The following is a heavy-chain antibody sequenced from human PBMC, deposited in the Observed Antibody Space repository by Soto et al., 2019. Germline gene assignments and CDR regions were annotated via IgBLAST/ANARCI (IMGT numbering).Heavy chain of an antibody. CDR3: ARGRSAGNRGRFDY. CDR2: IYYSGST. D-gene: IGHD6-13*01. Sequence: SETLSLTCTVSGGSISSYYWSWIRQPPGKGLEWIGYIYYSGSTNYNPSLKSRVTISVDTSKNQFSLKLSSVTAADTAVYYCARGRSAGNRGRFDYWGQGTLVTVSS. CDR1: GGSISSYY. V-gene: IGHV4-59*01. J-gene: IGHJ4*02.